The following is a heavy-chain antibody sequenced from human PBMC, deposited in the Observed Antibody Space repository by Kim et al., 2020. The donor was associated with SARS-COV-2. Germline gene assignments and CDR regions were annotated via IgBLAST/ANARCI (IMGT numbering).Heavy chain of an antibody. CDR1: GATVTSFA. CDR3: ARGVGMGGLYWYFAL. Sequence: SLKVSCEASGATVTSFAISWVRQAPGQGLEWMGAIIPMYGTTYYAQKFQDRVTFTADEGTSTVYMELRSLRPEDTAIFYCARGVGMGGLYWYFALWGRG. J-gene: IGHJ2*01. V-gene: IGHV1-69*13. D-gene: IGHD7-27*01. CDR2: IIPMYGTT.